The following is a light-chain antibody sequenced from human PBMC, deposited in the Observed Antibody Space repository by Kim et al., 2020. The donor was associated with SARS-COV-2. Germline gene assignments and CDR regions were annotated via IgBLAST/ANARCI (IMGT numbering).Light chain of an antibody. Sequence: ESVGDRVTMTCRGSQEIRKELGWYQQNPGRAPKRLIYGASSLQSGGPSRFSGSGSGTEFTLTISSLQPEDFATYFCLQHNSYPITFGQGTRLEIK. J-gene: IGKJ5*01. CDR2: GAS. CDR3: LQHNSYPIT. CDR1: QEIRKE. V-gene: IGKV1-17*01.